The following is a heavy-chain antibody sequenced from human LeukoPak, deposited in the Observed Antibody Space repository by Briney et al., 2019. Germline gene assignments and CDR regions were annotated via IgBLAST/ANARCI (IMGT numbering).Heavy chain of an antibody. Sequence: ASVKVSCKASGGTFSSYAISWVRQAPGQGLEWMGGIIPIFGTANYAQKFQGRVTITTDESTSTAYMELSSLRSEDTAVYYCASDLLYCSSTSCYPTDYYYYMDVWGKGTTVTVSS. J-gene: IGHJ6*03. CDR2: IIPIFGTA. CDR1: GGTFSSYA. D-gene: IGHD2-2*01. CDR3: ASDLLYCSSTSCYPTDYYYYMDV. V-gene: IGHV1-69*05.